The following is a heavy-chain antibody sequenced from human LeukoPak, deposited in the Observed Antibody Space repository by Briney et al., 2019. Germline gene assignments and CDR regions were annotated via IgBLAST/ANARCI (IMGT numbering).Heavy chain of an antibody. Sequence: ASVKVSCKASGYTFTSYYMYWVRQAPGQGLEWMGIINPSGGSTSYAQKFQGRVTMTRDTSTSTVYMELSSLGSEDTAVYYCARDYAGHYYYYYMDVWGKGTTVTISS. CDR3: ARDYAGHYYYYYMDV. CDR1: GYTFTSYY. D-gene: IGHD1-14*01. J-gene: IGHJ6*03. CDR2: INPSGGST. V-gene: IGHV1-46*01.